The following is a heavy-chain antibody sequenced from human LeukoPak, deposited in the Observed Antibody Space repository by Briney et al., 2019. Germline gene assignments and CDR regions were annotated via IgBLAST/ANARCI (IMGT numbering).Heavy chain of an antibody. J-gene: IGHJ4*02. Sequence: ASAKVSCKASGYTFNVYYMHWVRQAPGQGLEWMGWINPNIGGTNYAQTFQGRVTMTRDTSTSTPYMELCRLRSEDTRMYYCARRIQYYYHSGAYLDYWGQGTLVTVSS. CDR2: INPNIGGT. CDR1: GYTFNVYY. V-gene: IGHV1-2*02. CDR3: ARRIQYYYHSGAYLDY. D-gene: IGHD3-22*01.